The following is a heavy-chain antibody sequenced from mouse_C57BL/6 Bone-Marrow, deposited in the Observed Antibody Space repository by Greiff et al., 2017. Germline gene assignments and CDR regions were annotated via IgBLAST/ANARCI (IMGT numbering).Heavy chain of an antibody. CDR1: GYTFTNYW. V-gene: IGHV1-63*01. D-gene: IGHD2-1*01. CDR2: IYPGGGYT. CDR3: ARIGNYNFDY. J-gene: IGHJ2*01. Sequence: QVQLKESGAELVRPGTSVKMSCKASGYTFTNYWIGWAKQRPGHGLEWIGDIYPGGGYTNYNEKFKGKATLTADKSSSTAYMQFSSLTSEDSAIYYCARIGNYNFDYWGQGTTLTVSS.